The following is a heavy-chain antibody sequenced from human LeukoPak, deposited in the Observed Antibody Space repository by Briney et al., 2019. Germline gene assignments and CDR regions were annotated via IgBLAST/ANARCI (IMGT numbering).Heavy chain of an antibody. J-gene: IGHJ4*02. CDR3: LVGAEELDF. V-gene: IGHV1-69*01. CDR1: GGTLSTHA. D-gene: IGHD1-26*01. Sequence: SVKVSCKTSGGTLSTHAINWVRQARGQGLEWMGGITPIFGPPYYAQKFQGRVTITADESTTTAYMELRSLRSEDTAVYYCLVGAEELDFWGQGTLVTVS. CDR2: ITPIFGPP.